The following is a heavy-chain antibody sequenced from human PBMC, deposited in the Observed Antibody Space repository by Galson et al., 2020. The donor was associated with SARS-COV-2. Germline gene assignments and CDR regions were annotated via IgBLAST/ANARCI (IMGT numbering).Heavy chain of an antibody. CDR3: ARHSAGFWSAPLDS. J-gene: IGHJ4*02. D-gene: IGHD3-3*01. V-gene: IGHV4-39*01. Sequence: SETLSPTCAVSGVSISSTYYWAWIRRPPGKGLEWVGVVYYSGSAYYNPSLKSRLTISVDTSTNQFSLIVTSVTASDTAVYYCARHSAGFWSAPLDSWGQGTLVTVSS. CDR1: GVSISSTYY. CDR2: VYYSGSA.